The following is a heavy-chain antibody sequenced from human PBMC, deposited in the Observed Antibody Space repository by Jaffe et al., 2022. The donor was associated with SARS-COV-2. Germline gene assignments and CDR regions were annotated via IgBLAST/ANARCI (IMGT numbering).Heavy chain of an antibody. CDR2: ISWNSGSI. V-gene: IGHV3-9*01. D-gene: IGHD3-10*01. CDR1: GFTFDDYA. J-gene: IGHJ6*02. Sequence: EVQLVESGGGLVQPGRSLRLSCAASGFTFDDYAMHWVRQAPGKGLEWVSGISWNSGSIGYADSVKGRFTISRDNAKNSLYLQMNSLRAEDTALYYCAKDMGRVAVSPYYYYYYGMDVWGQGTTVTVSS. CDR3: AKDMGRVAVSPYYYYYYGMDV.